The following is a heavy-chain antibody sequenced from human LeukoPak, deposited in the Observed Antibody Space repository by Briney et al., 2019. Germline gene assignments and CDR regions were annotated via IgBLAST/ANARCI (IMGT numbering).Heavy chain of an antibody. CDR2: INHSGCT. D-gene: IGHD5-18*01. J-gene: IGHJ1*01. CDR1: GGSFSGYY. Sequence: SETLSLTCAVYGGSFSGYYWSWIRQPPGKGLEWIGEINHSGCTNYNPSLKSRVTISVDTSKNQFSLKLSSVTAADTAVYYCARTKGYSYGYSYFQHWGQGTLVTVSS. CDR3: ARTKGYSYGYSYFQH. V-gene: IGHV4-34*01.